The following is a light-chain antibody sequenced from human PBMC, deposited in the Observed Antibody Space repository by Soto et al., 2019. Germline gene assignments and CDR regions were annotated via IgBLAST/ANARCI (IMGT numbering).Light chain of an antibody. CDR1: SSDVGGYKY. CDR2: EVN. V-gene: IGLV2-8*01. CDR3: SSYAGINNLGV. J-gene: IGLJ1*01. Sequence: QSALTQPPSASGSPGQSVTISCTGTSSDVGGYKYVSWYQQHPGKAPKLMIFEVNKRPSGVPDRFSGSKSGNTASLTVSGLQAEDEDDYYCSSYAGINNLGVFGTGTKGTVL.